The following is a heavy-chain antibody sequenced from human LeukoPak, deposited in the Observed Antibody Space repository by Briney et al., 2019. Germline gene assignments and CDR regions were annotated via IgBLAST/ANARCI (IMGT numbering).Heavy chain of an antibody. CDR3: ARDPHYGDILNDPFDI. CDR1: GGSISRYY. Sequence: SETLSLTCTVPGGSISRYYWSWIRQPPRRELEWIGYTNYSGSTKYNPSLKSRVTISVDTSKHQFSMKLSSVTAADTAVYFCARDPHYGDILNDPFDIWGQGTMVTVSS. V-gene: IGHV4-59*01. D-gene: IGHD4-17*01. CDR2: TNYSGST. J-gene: IGHJ3*02.